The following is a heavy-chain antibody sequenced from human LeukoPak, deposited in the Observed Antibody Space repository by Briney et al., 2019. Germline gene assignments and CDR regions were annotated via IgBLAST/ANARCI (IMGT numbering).Heavy chain of an antibody. CDR1: GFTFNNYW. D-gene: IGHD6-13*01. V-gene: IGHV3-7*01. J-gene: IGHJ4*01. CDR3: ARDGTAPGLYFDL. Sequence: PGGSLRLSCAVSGFTFNNYWMNWVRQAPGKGLEWVASIRQDGNEKSYVDSLKGRFTISGDNAKNSLYLQMSSLRAEDTAVYYCARDGTAPGLYFDLWGQGTLVTVSS. CDR2: IRQDGNEK.